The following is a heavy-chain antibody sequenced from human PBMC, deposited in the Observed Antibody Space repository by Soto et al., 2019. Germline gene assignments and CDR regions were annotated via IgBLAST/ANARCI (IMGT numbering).Heavy chain of an antibody. V-gene: IGHV1-69*06. J-gene: IGHJ5*02. Sequence: QVQLVQSGAEVKKPGSSVKVSCKASGGTFSSYAISWVRQAPGQGLEWMGGIIPIFGTANYAQKFQGRVTIPADKSTSTAYMVLSSVRSEDTAVYYCARSGHCTNGVCYTQYNWFDPWGQGTLVTVSS. D-gene: IGHD2-8*01. CDR1: GGTFSSYA. CDR2: IIPIFGTA. CDR3: ARSGHCTNGVCYTQYNWFDP.